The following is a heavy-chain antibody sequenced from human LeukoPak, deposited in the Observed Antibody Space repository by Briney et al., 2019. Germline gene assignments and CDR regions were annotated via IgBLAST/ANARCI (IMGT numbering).Heavy chain of an antibody. J-gene: IGHJ3*02. V-gene: IGHV3-48*01. D-gene: IGHD1-1*01. CDR2: ISSSSSTI. CDR1: GFTFSSYS. Sequence: PGGXXXXXXAAXGFTFSSYSMNWVRQAPGKGLEWVSYISSSSSTIYYADSVKGRFTISRVNAKNSLYLQMNSLRAEDTAVYYCARVRLGAFDIWGQGTMVTVSS. CDR3: ARVRLGAFDI.